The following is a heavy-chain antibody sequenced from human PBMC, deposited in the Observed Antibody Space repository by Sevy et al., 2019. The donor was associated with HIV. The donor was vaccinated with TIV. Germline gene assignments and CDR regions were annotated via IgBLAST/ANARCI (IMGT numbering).Heavy chain of an antibody. V-gene: IGHV1-18*01. Sequence: ASVKVSCKASGYTFTSYGISWVRQAPGQGLEWMGWISAYNGNTNYAQKLQGRVTMTTDTSTSKAYMELRSLRSDDTAVYYCAREIVPAATQNYYYYYGMDVWGQGTTVTVSS. CDR1: GYTFTSYG. D-gene: IGHD2-2*01. J-gene: IGHJ6*02. CDR3: AREIVPAATQNYYYYYGMDV. CDR2: ISAYNGNT.